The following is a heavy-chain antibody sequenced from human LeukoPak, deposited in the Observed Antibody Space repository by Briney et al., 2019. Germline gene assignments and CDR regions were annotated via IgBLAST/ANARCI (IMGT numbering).Heavy chain of an antibody. J-gene: IGHJ4*02. CDR3: AKFRSQWELPDFDY. V-gene: IGHV3-23*01. Sequence: GGSLRLSCAVSGLTFSSYAMSWVRQAPGKGLEWVSAISGSGGSTYYADSVKGRFTISRDNSKSTLYLQMNSLRAEDTAVYYCAKFRSQWELPDFDYWGQGTLVTVSS. CDR1: GLTFSSYA. D-gene: IGHD1-26*01. CDR2: ISGSGGST.